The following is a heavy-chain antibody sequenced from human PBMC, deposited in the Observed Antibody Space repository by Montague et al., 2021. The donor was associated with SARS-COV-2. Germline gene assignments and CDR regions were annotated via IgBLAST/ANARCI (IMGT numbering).Heavy chain of an antibody. CDR2: INKGGYGT. CDR3: AREIYTGASYYY. D-gene: IGHD7-27*01. V-gene: IGHV3-11*01. Sequence: SLRLSCAASGFTFSDYYMARIRQAPGKGLEWIADINKGGYGTHYADSLRGRFTISRDNAKNSLYLQMNSLRDEDTAVYFCAREIYTGASYYYWGQGALVTVSS. CDR1: GFTFSDYY. J-gene: IGHJ4*02.